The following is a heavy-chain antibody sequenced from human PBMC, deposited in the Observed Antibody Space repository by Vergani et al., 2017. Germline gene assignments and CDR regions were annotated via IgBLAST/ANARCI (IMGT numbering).Heavy chain of an antibody. D-gene: IGHD4-11*01. J-gene: IGHJ5*02. Sequence: QVQLQESGPGLVKPSETLSLTCTVPGGSISSYYWSWIRQPPGKGLEWIGYIYYSGSTNSNPSLKSRVTISVDTSKNQFSLKLSSVTAADTAVYYCAGWDYSNGHENWFDPWGQGTLVTVSS. CDR1: GGSISSYY. CDR2: IYYSGST. CDR3: AGWDYSNGHENWFDP. V-gene: IGHV4-59*01.